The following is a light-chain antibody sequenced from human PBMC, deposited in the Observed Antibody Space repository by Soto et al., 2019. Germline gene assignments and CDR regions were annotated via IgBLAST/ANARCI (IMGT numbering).Light chain of an antibody. V-gene: IGKV3-15*01. CDR1: QSVFSN. J-gene: IGKJ1*01. CDR2: GAS. CDR3: QQYNNWPPWT. Sequence: DIVMTQSPATLFVSAGERVTLFCKASQSVFSNLAWYQQKFGQAPSLLVYGASTRATGVPPRFSGNGSGTEFSLTITSLQSEDFAVYYCQQYNNWPPWTFGQGTKVEIK.